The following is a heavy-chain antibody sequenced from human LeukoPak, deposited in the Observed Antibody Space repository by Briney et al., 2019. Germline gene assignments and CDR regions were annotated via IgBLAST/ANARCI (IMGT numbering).Heavy chain of an antibody. J-gene: IGHJ4*02. V-gene: IGHV4-34*01. CDR3: ARDIAVAFFDY. CDR2: INHSGST. CDR1: GGSISSYY. Sequence: PSETLSLTCTVSGGSISSYYWSWIRQPPGKGLEWIGEINHSGSTNYNPSLKSRVTISVDTSKNQFSLKLSSVTAADTAVYYCARDIAVAFFDYWGQGTLVTVSS. D-gene: IGHD6-19*01.